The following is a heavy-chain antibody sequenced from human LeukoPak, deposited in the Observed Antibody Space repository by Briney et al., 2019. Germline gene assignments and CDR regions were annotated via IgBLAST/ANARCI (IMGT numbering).Heavy chain of an antibody. V-gene: IGHV3-21*05. Sequence: GGSLRLSCGASGFTFRYYCMNWVRQAPGKGLGWVSFICSSSSYIYYADSVKGRFTISRDNAKNSLYLQMNSLRAEDTAVYYCARDPSDIVVVPAAMSFDYWGQGTLVTVSS. CDR1: GFTFRYYC. CDR2: ICSSSSYI. J-gene: IGHJ4*02. D-gene: IGHD2-2*01. CDR3: ARDPSDIVVVPAAMSFDY.